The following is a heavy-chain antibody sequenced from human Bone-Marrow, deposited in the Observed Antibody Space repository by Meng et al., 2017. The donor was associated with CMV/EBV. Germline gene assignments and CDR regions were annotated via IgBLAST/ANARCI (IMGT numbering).Heavy chain of an antibody. CDR2: IKRKTDGGTT. CDR3: TTENYQYGMDV. Sequence: GESLKISCAASGFTFVNAWMSWVRQAPGKGLEWVGRIKRKTDGGTTDYAAPVKGRFTISRAESKNTLYLQMNSLKTEDAAMYYCTTENYQYGMDVWGQGTTVTVSS. CDR1: GFTFVNAW. J-gene: IGHJ6*02. V-gene: IGHV3-15*01.